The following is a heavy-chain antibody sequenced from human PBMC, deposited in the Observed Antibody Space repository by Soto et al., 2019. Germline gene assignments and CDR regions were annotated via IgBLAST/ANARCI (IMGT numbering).Heavy chain of an antibody. Sequence: GESLKISCKGSGYSFTNYWIGWVRQMPGKGLEWMGIIYPRDSDTRYSPSFQGQVTISADKSISTAYLQWSSLKASDTAMYYCARRAYYASGPYYYYGMDVWGQGTTVTVYS. CDR2: IYPRDSDT. CDR3: ARRAYYASGPYYYYGMDV. CDR1: GYSFTNYW. J-gene: IGHJ6*02. D-gene: IGHD3-10*01. V-gene: IGHV5-51*01.